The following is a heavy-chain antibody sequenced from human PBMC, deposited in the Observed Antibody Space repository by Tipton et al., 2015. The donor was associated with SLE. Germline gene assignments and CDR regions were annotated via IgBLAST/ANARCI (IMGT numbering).Heavy chain of an antibody. CDR1: GGSISSGGYY. CDR2: IYYGGST. J-gene: IGHJ4*02. V-gene: IGHV4-39*01. Sequence: TLSLTCTVSGGSISSGGYYWSWIRQHPGKGLEWIGSIYYGGSTYYNPSLKSRVTISVDTSKNQFSLKLSSVTAADTAVYYCARPQPVYDSSGYYYHYFDYWGQGTLVTVSS. CDR3: ARPQPVYDSSGYYYHYFDY. D-gene: IGHD3-22*01.